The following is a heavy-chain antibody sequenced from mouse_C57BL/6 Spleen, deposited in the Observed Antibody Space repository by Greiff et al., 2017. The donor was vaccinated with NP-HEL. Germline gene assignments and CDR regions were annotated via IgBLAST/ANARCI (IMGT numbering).Heavy chain of an antibody. Sequence: DVKLQESGPELVKPGASVKISCKASGYTFTDYYMNWVKQSHGKSLEWIGDINPNNGGTSYNQKFKGKATLTVDKSSSTAYMELRSLTSEDSAVYYCARSEGYDYDGDWGQGTTLTVSS. D-gene: IGHD2-4*01. J-gene: IGHJ2*01. CDR3: ARSEGYDYDGD. CDR2: INPNNGGT. CDR1: GYTFTDYY. V-gene: IGHV1-26*01.